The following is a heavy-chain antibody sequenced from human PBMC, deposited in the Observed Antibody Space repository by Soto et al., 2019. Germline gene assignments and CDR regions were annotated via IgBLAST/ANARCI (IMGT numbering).Heavy chain of an antibody. J-gene: IGHJ4*02. D-gene: IGHD3-10*01. CDR1: GLTFSSYW. V-gene: IGHV3-7*01. CDR2: IKQDGSEK. Sequence: GGSLSLSCAASGLTFSSYWMSWFRQAPGKGLEWVANIKQDGSEKYYVDSVKGRFTISRDNAKNSLYLQMNSLRAEDSAVYYCTRDIRAGNYWGQGTLVTVSS. CDR3: TRDIRAGNY.